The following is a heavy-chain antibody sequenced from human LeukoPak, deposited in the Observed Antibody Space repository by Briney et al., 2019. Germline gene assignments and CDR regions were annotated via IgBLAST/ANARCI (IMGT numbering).Heavy chain of an antibody. CDR1: GYTFINAW. V-gene: IGHV3-15*01. CDR3: DTGVISNDAFDI. CDR2: IQSKIDAETA. J-gene: IGHJ3*02. Sequence: SGGSLRLSCVASGYTFINAWMSWVRQAPGKGLEWVGRIQSKIDAETAHYAAPVKGRFTISRDDSKNTLHLQMNSLKTEHTAIYDCDTGVISNDAFDIWGQGTVVTVSS. D-gene: IGHD2-21*01.